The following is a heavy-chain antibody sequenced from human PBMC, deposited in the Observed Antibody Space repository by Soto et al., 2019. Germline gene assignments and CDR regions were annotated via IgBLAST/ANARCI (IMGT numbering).Heavy chain of an antibody. J-gene: IGHJ5*02. CDR3: AQTGIAALESWFDP. CDR2: IDPSDAYT. D-gene: IGHD6-13*01. Sequence: RGESLKISCKGSGYSFTSYWISWVRQMPGKGLEWMGRIDPSDAYTNYSPSFQGHVTISADKSISTAYLQWSSLKASDTAMYYCAQTGIAALESWFDPWGQGTLVTVSS. V-gene: IGHV5-10-1*01. CDR1: GYSFTSYW.